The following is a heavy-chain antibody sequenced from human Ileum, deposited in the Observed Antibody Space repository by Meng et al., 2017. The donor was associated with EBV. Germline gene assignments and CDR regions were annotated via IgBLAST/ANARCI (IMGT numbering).Heavy chain of an antibody. D-gene: IGHD3-10*01. CDR3: TRGASGKFDR. J-gene: IGHJ5*02. Sequence: EVQLVGSGGGLVPPGGSLGLSCAASGFTFTDYWMHWVRQAPGKGLVWVSRVDIDGTTSVYADSVRGRFTISRDNTKNMIYLQINSLRADDTAVYYCTRGASGKFDRWGQGTLVTVSS. CDR1: GFTFTDYW. CDR2: VDIDGTTS. V-gene: IGHV3-74*01.